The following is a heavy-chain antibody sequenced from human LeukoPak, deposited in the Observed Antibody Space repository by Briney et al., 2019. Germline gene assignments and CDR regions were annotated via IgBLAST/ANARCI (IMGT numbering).Heavy chain of an antibody. Sequence: HSGGSLRLSCAASGFTVSSNHMSWVRQAPGKGLEWVSAISGSGGSTYYADSVKGRFTISRDNSKNTLYLQMNSLRAEDTAVYYCAKDLDDYVWANYFDYWGQGTLVTVSS. D-gene: IGHD3-16*01. CDR1: GFTVSSNH. CDR3: AKDLDDYVWANYFDY. J-gene: IGHJ4*02. CDR2: ISGSGGST. V-gene: IGHV3-23*01.